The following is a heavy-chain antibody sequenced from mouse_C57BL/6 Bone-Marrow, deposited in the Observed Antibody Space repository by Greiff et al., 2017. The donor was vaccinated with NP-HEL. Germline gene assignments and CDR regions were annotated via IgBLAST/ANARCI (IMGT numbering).Heavy chain of an antibody. V-gene: IGHV5-16*01. J-gene: IGHJ1*03. CDR1: GFTFSDYY. D-gene: IGHD1-1*01. Sequence: EVKLVESEGGLVQPGSSMKLSCTASGFTFSDYYMAWVRQVPEKGLEWVANINYDGSSTYYLDSLKSRFIISRDNAKNILYLQMSSLKSEDTATYYCARDPCPTVVPHWYFDVWGTGTTVTVSS. CDR3: ARDPCPTVVPHWYFDV. CDR2: INYDGSST.